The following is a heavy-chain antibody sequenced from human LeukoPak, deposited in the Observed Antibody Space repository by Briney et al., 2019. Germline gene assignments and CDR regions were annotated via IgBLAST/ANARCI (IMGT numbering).Heavy chain of an antibody. V-gene: IGHV4-34*01. D-gene: IGHD4-17*01. Sequence: SETLSLTCAVYGGSFSGYYWSWIRQPPGKGLEWIGEINHSGSTNYNPSLKSRVTISVDTSKNQFSLKLSSVTAADTAVYYCARDPSYGDYALSDYWGQGTLVTVSS. CDR2: INHSGST. CDR3: ARDPSYGDYALSDY. CDR1: GGSFSGYY. J-gene: IGHJ4*02.